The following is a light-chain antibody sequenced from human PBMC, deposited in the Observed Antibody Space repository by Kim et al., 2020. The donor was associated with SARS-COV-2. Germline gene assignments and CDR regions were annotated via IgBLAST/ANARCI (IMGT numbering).Light chain of an antibody. J-gene: IGKJ1*01. CDR2: AAS. CDR3: LQDYGYPRT. CDR1: QGIGNE. Sequence: AIQMTKSPSSLSASVGDRVTITCRASQGIGNELAWYQQKLGRAPKLLIYAASSLQIGVPSRFSGSGSGADFTLTISSLLPEDFATYYCLQDYGYPRTFGQGTKVDIK. V-gene: IGKV1-6*01.